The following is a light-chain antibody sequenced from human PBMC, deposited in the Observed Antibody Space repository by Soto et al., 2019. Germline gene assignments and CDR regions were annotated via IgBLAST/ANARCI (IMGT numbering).Light chain of an antibody. V-gene: IGLV2-8*01. Sequence: QSALTQPPSASGSPGQSVTISCTGTSSDVGAYNYVSWYLQHPGKAPKLIIYEVIKRPSGVPDRFSGSKSDNTASLTVSGLQADDEADYYCSSYAGINNWVFGGGTKLTVL. J-gene: IGLJ3*02. CDR2: EVI. CDR3: SSYAGINNWV. CDR1: SSDVGAYNY.